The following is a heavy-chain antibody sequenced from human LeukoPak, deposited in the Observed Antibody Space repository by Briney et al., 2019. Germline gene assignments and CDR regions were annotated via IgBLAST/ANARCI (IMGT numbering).Heavy chain of an antibody. D-gene: IGHD1-26*01. J-gene: IGHJ4*02. CDR3: ARGGGSYFYYFDY. CDR2: INSDGSST. Sequence: GGSLRLSCAASGFTFSSYWMHWVRQAPGKGLVWVSRINSDGSSTSYADSVKGRFTISRDNAKNTLYLQMNSLRAEDTAVYYCARGGGSYFYYFDYWGQGTLVTVSS. V-gene: IGHV3-74*01. CDR1: GFTFSSYW.